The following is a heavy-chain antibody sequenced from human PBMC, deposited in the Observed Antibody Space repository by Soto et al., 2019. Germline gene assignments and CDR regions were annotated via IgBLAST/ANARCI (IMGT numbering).Heavy chain of an antibody. CDR1: AYTITISD. CDR2: INAGNGNT. CDR3: ARERSRITGSCCNWFDP. J-gene: IGHJ5*02. Sequence: SVTVSCTTAAYTITISDMHWVPLAPGPRLEWMGWINAGNGNTKYSQKFQGRVTITMDRSASTAYMELRSVTSEDSALYNIARERSRITGSCCNWFDPLRQGTLDTVSS. D-gene: IGHD2-2*01. V-gene: IGHV1-3*01.